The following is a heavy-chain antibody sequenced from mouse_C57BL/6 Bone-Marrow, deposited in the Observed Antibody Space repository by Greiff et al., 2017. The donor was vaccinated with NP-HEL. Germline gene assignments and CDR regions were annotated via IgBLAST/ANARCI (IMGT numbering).Heavy chain of an antibody. CDR1: GYTFTNYW. Sequence: VKLVESGAELVRPGTSVKMSCKASGYTFTNYWIGWAKQRPGHGLEWIGDIYPGGGYTNYNEKFKGKATLTADKSSSTAYMQFSSLTSEDSAIYYCARRSIRGYFDVWGTGTTVTVSS. CDR2: IYPGGGYT. D-gene: IGHD2-10*02. J-gene: IGHJ1*03. V-gene: IGHV1-63*01. CDR3: ARRSIRGYFDV.